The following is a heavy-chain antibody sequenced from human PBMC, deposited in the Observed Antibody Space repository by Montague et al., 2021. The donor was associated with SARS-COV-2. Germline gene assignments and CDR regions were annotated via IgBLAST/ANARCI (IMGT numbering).Heavy chain of an antibody. CDR2: IYYSGST. Sequence: SETLSLTCTVSGGSISSYYWSWIRQPPGKGLEWIGYIYYSGSTNYNPSPKSRVTISLDTSKNQISLKLNSVTAADTAVYYCARGSYVPDAFDIWGQGTMVTVSS. CDR3: ARGSYVPDAFDI. D-gene: IGHD3-10*02. J-gene: IGHJ3*02. CDR1: GGSISSYY. V-gene: IGHV4-59*01.